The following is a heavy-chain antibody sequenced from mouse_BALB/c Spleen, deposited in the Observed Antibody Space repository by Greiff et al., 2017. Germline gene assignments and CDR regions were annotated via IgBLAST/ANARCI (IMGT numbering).Heavy chain of an antibody. D-gene: IGHD5-1*01. CDR1: GFTFSNYW. V-gene: IGHV6-6*02. Sequence: EVMLVESGGGLVQPGGSMKLSCVASGFTFSNYWMNWVRQSPEKGLEWVAEIRLKSNNYATHYAESVKGRFTISRDDSKSSVYLQMNNLRAEDTGIYYCTRKYLWYFDVWGAGTTVTVSS. J-gene: IGHJ1*01. CDR3: TRKYLWYFDV. CDR2: IRLKSNNYAT.